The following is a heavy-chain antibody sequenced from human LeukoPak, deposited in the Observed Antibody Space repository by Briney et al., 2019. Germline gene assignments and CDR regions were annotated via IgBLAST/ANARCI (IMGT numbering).Heavy chain of an antibody. Sequence: GGSLRLSCAASGFTVSSNYMSWVRQAPGKGLEWVSVIYSGGSTYYADSVKGRSTISRDNSKNTLYLQMNSLRAEDTAVYYCASNYYDSSGYSYGAFDIWGQGTMVTVSS. CDR3: ASNYYDSSGYSYGAFDI. V-gene: IGHV3-66*01. CDR1: GFTVSSNY. CDR2: IYSGGST. D-gene: IGHD3-22*01. J-gene: IGHJ3*02.